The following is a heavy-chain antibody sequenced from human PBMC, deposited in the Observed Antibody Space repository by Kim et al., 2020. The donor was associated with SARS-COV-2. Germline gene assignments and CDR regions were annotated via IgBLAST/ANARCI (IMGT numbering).Heavy chain of an antibody. V-gene: IGHV4-39*07. CDR2: T. D-gene: IGHD1-26*01. CDR3: ARDRKGGAFDY. J-gene: IGHJ4*02. Sequence: TYYNPSLKDRVNISVDTSKNQFSLKLSSVTAADTAVYYCARDRKGGAFDYWGQGTLVTVSS.